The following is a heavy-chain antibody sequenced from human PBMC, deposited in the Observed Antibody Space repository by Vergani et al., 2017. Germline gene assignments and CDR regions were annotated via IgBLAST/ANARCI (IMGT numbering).Heavy chain of an antibody. CDR3: ARDTGGRDGIDY. CDR2: IYYSGST. CDR1: GESFSSFY. D-gene: IGHD2-8*02. V-gene: IGHV4-59*01. J-gene: IGHJ4*02. Sequence: QVQLQQWGAGVVKPSGTLSLTCAVFGESFSSFYWSWIRQPPGKGLEWIGYIYYSGSTNYNPSLKSRVTISVDTSKNQFSLKLSSVTAADTAVYYCARDTGGRDGIDYWGQGTLVTVSS.